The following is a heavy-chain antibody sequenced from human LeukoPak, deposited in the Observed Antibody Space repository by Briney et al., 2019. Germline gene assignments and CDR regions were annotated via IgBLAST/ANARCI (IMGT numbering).Heavy chain of an antibody. CDR3: ARVARIAGDFDY. J-gene: IGHJ4*02. Sequence: SVKVSCKASGGSFSSYAISWVRQAPGQGLEWMGGIIPIFGTANYAQKFQGRVTITADKSTSTAYMELSSLRSEDTAVYYCARVARIAGDFDYWGQGTLVTVSS. CDR2: IIPIFGTA. V-gene: IGHV1-69*06. D-gene: IGHD6-13*01. CDR1: GGSFSSYA.